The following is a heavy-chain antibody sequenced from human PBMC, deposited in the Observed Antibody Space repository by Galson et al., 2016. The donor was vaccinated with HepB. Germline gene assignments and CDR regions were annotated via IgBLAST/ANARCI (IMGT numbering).Heavy chain of an antibody. CDR1: AGTFNNLA. V-gene: IGHV1-69*13. J-gene: IGHJ6*02. CDR2: IIPGFGTP. Sequence: SVKVSCKAAAGTFNNLAISWVRQAPGQGLEWMGVIIPGFGTPNYAQNFQGRVTITADEVTTTAYMELSSLRSEDSAVYYCASPLLLFRQKMYYYYGMDVWGQGTTVTVSS. CDR3: ASPLLLFRQKMYYYYGMDV. D-gene: IGHD3-16*01.